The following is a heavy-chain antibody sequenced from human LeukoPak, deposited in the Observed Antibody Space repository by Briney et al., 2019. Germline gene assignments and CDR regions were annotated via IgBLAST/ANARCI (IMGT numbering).Heavy chain of an antibody. Sequence: GGSLRLSCAASEFSVGSNYMTWVRQAPGKGLEWVSLIYSGGSTYYADSVKGRFTISRDNSKNTLYLQMNSLRAEDTAVYCCAKGGGFDWLNYYYMDVWGKGTTVIISS. CDR1: EFSVGSNY. V-gene: IGHV3-66*01. CDR3: AKGGGFDWLNYYYMDV. D-gene: IGHD3-9*01. J-gene: IGHJ6*03. CDR2: IYSGGST.